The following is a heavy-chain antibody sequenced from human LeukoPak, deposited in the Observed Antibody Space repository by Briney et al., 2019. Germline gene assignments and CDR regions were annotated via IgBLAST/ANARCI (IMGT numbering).Heavy chain of an antibody. Sequence: ASVKVSCKASGYTFTSYDINWVRQATGQGLEWMGWMNPNSGNTGYAQKFQGRVTMTRNTSISTAYMELSSLRSEDTAVYYCARGDYYDRSGSDQRDYWGQGTLVTVSS. CDR1: GYTFTSYD. CDR3: ARGDYYDRSGSDQRDY. V-gene: IGHV1-8*01. J-gene: IGHJ4*02. D-gene: IGHD3-22*01. CDR2: MNPNSGNT.